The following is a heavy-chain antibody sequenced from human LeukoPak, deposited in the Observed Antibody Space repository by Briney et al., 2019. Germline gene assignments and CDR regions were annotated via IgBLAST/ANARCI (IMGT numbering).Heavy chain of an antibody. CDR2: ISPSGENT. Sequence: PGRSLRLSCAASGFTFSSYGMHWVRQAPGKGLEWVSTISPSGENTHYPDSVKGRFTISRDNSKNTLSLEINGLRVDDTAVYYCARDAGGAWPFDYWGQGTRVTVSS. CDR1: GFTFSSYG. J-gene: IGHJ4*02. D-gene: IGHD4-17*01. V-gene: IGHV3-23*01. CDR3: ARDAGGAWPFDY.